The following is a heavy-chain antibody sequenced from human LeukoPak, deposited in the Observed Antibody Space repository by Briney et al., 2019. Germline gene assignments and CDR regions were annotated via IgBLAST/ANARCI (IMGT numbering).Heavy chain of an antibody. CDR2: MGTYGGDK. D-gene: IGHD3-22*01. V-gene: IGHV1-18*04. J-gene: IGHJ5*01. CDR1: TSR. CDR3: ARDLWNFYDDSGYNRDFDS. Sequence: AAVKVSCKATSRISWVRQAPGQGLQWTGWMGTYGGDKYYTQKFQGSITVTKDPSTSTVYMELRNLRSDDKAVYYCARDLWNFYDDSGYNRDFDSWGQGTLVTVSS.